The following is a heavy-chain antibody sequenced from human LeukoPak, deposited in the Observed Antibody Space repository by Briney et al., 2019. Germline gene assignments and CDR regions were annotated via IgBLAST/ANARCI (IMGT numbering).Heavy chain of an antibody. CDR2: IYYSGST. CDR3: ARGYGYFSRFYFDY. J-gene: IGHJ4*02. CDR1: GGSISSYY. V-gene: IGHV4-59*12. D-gene: IGHD5-18*01. Sequence: SETLSLTCTVSGGSISSYYWSWIRQPPGKGLEWIGYIYYSGSTNYNPSLKSRVTISVDTSKNQFSLKLSSVTAADTAVYYCARGYGYFSRFYFDYWGQGTLVTVSS.